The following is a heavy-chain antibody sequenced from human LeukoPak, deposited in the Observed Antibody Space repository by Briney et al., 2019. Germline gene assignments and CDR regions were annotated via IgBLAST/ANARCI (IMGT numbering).Heavy chain of an antibody. J-gene: IGHJ2*01. CDR1: GGSISSSNW. D-gene: IGHD1-26*01. Sequence: TSETLSLTCAVSGGSISSSNWWSWVRQPPGKGLEWIGEIYHSGSTNYNPSLKSRVTISVDKSKNQFSLKLSSVTAADTAVYYCARSGVGADLGGIYWYFDLWGRGTLVTVSS. CDR3: ARSGVGADLGGIYWYFDL. V-gene: IGHV4-4*02. CDR2: IYHSGST.